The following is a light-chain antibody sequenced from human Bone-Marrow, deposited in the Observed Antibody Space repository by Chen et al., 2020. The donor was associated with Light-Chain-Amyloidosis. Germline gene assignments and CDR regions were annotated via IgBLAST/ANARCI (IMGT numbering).Light chain of an antibody. CDR3: QVWDRSSDRPV. Sequence: SYVLTQPSSVSVAPGQTATIACGGNNIGSTSVHWYQQTPGQAPLLVVYEDSDRPSGIPERLSVSNSANTATLTISRVEAGDEADYSCQVWDRSSDRPVFGGSTKLTVL. CDR1: NIGSTS. J-gene: IGLJ3*02. CDR2: EDS. V-gene: IGLV3-21*02.